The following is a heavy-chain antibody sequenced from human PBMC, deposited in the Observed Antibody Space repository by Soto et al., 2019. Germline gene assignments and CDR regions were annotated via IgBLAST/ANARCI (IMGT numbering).Heavy chain of an antibody. J-gene: IGHJ6*02. V-gene: IGHV3-30-3*01. D-gene: IGHD1-1*01. CDR2: ISYDGDNK. Sequence: QVQLVESGAGVVQPGRSLRLSCAASGFTFSYHALNWVRQAPGKGLEWVAVISYDGDNKYIAESVKGRFTISRDNSKNTVSLQMNSLRAEDTAMYFCARGTTTSAFSAMDVWGQGTTVTVSS. CDR3: ARGTTTSAFSAMDV. CDR1: GFTFSYHA.